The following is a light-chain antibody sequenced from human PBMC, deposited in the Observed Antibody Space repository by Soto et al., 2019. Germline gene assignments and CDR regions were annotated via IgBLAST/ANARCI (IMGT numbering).Light chain of an antibody. Sequence: QSALTQPRSVSGSPGQSVTISCTGTSSDVGGYNYVSWYQQHPGKAPKLMIYDVSKRPSGVPDRFSGSKSGNTASLTISGHQAEDEADYYCFSYAGSYRWVFGRGTKLIVL. CDR1: SSDVGGYNY. V-gene: IGLV2-11*01. CDR2: DVS. CDR3: FSYAGSYRWV. J-gene: IGLJ3*02.